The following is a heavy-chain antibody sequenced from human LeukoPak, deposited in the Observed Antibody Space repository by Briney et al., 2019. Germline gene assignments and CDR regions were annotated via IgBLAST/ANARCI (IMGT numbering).Heavy chain of an antibody. Sequence: SETLSLTCSVSGGSINSDYWNWIRQPPGKGLEWIGYIYYSGSTNYNPSLKSRVTISVDTSKNQFSLKLSSVTAADTAVYYCASKVAGTDFDYWGQGTLVTVSS. V-gene: IGHV4-59*12. CDR2: IYYSGST. J-gene: IGHJ4*02. CDR1: GGSINSDY. D-gene: IGHD6-19*01. CDR3: ASKVAGTDFDY.